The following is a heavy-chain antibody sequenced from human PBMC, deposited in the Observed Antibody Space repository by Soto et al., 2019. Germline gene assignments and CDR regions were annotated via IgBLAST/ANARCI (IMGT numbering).Heavy chain of an antibody. V-gene: IGHV3-48*03. J-gene: IGHJ6*02. D-gene: IGHD6-13*01. CDR2: ISSSGSTI. Sequence: PGGSLRLSCAASGFTFSSYEMNWVRQAPGKGLEWVSYISSSGSTIYYADSVKGRFTISRDNAKNSLYLQMNSLRAEDTAVYYCAGDHSSSWYASSYGMDVWGQGTTVTVSS. CDR3: AGDHSSSWYASSYGMDV. CDR1: GFTFSSYE.